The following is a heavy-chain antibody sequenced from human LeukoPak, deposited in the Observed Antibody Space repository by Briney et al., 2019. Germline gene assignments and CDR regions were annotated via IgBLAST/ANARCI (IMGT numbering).Heavy chain of an antibody. Sequence: GGSLRLSWAAAGFTFSSYSMNWVSQAPGKGLEWVSSISSSSSYIYYADSVKGRFTISRDNAKNSLYLQMNSLRAEDTAVYYCARDGIAVAGTDYWGQGTLVTVSS. D-gene: IGHD6-19*01. CDR2: ISSSSSYI. J-gene: IGHJ4*02. V-gene: IGHV3-21*01. CDR3: ARDGIAVAGTDY. CDR1: GFTFSSYS.